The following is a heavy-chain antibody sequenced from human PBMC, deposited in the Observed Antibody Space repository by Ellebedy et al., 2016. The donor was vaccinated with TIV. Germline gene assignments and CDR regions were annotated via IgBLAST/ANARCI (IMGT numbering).Heavy chain of an antibody. CDR3: ASRAISGIIWYYFDY. J-gene: IGHJ4*02. Sequence: GESLKISCAASGFTSSNYAMTWVRQAPGKGLEWVSVISGSGETTNYADSVKGRFTISRDNSKNTLFLQMNSLRAEDTAVYYCASRAISGIIWYYFDYWGQGTLVTVSS. V-gene: IGHV3-23*01. D-gene: IGHD1-26*01. CDR1: GFTSSNYA. CDR2: ISGSGETT.